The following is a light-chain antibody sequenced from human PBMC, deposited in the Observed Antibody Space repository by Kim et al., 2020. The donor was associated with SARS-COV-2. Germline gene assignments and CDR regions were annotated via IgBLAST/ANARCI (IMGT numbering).Light chain of an antibody. CDR1: SLRNYY. V-gene: IGLV3-19*01. CDR2: GDN. Sequence: LGQNVWFTGQGDSLRNYYASWYQQKPGEAPVFVIYGDNTRPTEVPERFSGSFSGNTASLTSTGAQAEDEADYYCNCRDSSGNHLVFGGGTQLTVL. CDR3: NCRDSSGNHLV. J-gene: IGLJ2*01.